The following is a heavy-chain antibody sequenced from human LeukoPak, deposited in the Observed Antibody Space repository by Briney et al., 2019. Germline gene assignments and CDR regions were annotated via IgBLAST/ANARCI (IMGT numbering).Heavy chain of an antibody. CDR1: DGSISGYY. V-gene: IGHV4-59*01. CDR3: AGEGKGSNWPDGAFDI. D-gene: IGHD6-13*01. J-gene: IGHJ3*02. CDR2: IYYSGRT. Sequence: SETLSLTCNVSDGSISGYYRHWIRQSPGKGLEWLGYIYYSGRTKSNPSLKSRVTMSVDTSNNRFSLNLSSVTAADTALYYCAGEGKGSNWPDGAFDIWGQGTTVIVSS.